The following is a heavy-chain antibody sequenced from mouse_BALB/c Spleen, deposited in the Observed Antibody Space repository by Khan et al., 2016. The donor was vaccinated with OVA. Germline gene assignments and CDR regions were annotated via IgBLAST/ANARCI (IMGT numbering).Heavy chain of an antibody. J-gene: IGHJ3*01. CDR1: GFTFSTYG. Sequence: VQLKESGGDLVKPGGSLKLSCAASGFTFSTYGMSCVRQAPDKRLEWVATVSTGGSYTYYPDSVKGRFTISRDNAKNTLYLQMSGLRSEDTAMFYCTRLAYYYDSEGFAYWGQGTLVTVSA. D-gene: IGHD1-1*01. V-gene: IGHV5-6*01. CDR2: VSTGGSYT. CDR3: TRLAYYYDSEGFAY.